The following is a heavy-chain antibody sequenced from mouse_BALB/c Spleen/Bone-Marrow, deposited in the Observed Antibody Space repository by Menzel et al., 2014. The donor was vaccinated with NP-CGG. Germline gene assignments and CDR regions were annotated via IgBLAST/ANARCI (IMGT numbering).Heavy chain of an antibody. CDR3: ARRSDLRASMDY. V-gene: IGHV5-9-3*01. CDR1: GFTFSSYA. D-gene: IGHD3-1*01. Sequence: EVQLVESGGGLVKPGGSLKLSCTTSGFTFSSYAMSWVRQTPEKRLEWVAVISSGGSDTYYPDSVKGRFTVSRDNAKNTLYLQMSSLRSEDTALYYCARRSDLRASMDYWGQGTSVTVS. CDR2: ISSGGSDT. J-gene: IGHJ4*01.